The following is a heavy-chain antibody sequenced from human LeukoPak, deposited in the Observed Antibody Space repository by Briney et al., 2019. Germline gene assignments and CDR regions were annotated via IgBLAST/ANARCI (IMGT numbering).Heavy chain of an antibody. Sequence: GGSLRLSCAASGFTFDNYGMSWVRQAPGKGLEWVSGINWNGGSTGYAYSVKGRFTISRDSAKNSLYLQMNSLRAEDTALYYCARDQMITFGGVIVAFDYWGQGALVTVSS. CDR2: INWNGGST. V-gene: IGHV3-20*04. CDR3: ARDQMITFGGVIVAFDY. D-gene: IGHD3-16*02. CDR1: GFTFDNYG. J-gene: IGHJ4*02.